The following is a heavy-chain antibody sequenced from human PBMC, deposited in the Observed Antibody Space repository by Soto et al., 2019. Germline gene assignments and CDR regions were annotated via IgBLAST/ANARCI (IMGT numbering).Heavy chain of an antibody. V-gene: IGHV5-10-1*01. CDR1: GYSFTSYW. Sequence: GESLKISCKGSGYSFTSYWISWVRQMPGKGLEWTGRIDPSDSYTNYSPSFQGHVTISADKSISTAYLQWSSLKASDTAMYYCARHETTYYDSSGYYSNWYFDLWGRGTLVTVSS. CDR2: IDPSDSYT. J-gene: IGHJ2*01. CDR3: ARHETTYYDSSGYYSNWYFDL. D-gene: IGHD3-22*01.